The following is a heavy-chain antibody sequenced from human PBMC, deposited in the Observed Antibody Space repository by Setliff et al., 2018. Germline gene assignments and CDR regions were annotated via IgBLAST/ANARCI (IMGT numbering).Heavy chain of an antibody. Sequence: PSVKVSCKASGYTFTGYYMHWVRQAPGQGLEWMGRINPNSGGTNYAQKFQGRVTMTRDTSISTAYMELSRLRSDDTAVYYCARVKAPALYYYMDVWGKGTTVTVSS. D-gene: IGHD3-16*02. CDR3: ARVKAPALYYYMDV. CDR1: GYTFTGYY. J-gene: IGHJ6*03. CDR2: INPNSGGT. V-gene: IGHV1-2*06.